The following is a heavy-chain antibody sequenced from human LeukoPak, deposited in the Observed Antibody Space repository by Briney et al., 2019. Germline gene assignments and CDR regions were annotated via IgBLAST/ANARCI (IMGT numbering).Heavy chain of an antibody. V-gene: IGHV4-34*01. Sequence: PSETLSLTCAVYGGSFSGYYWSWIRQPPGKGLEWIGETNHSGSTNYSPSLKSRVPISVDTSKNQFSLKLSSVTAADTAVYYCARGRSLRFLEWAPYYYYGMDVWGQGTTVTVSS. J-gene: IGHJ6*02. CDR3: ARGRSLRFLEWAPYYYYGMDV. D-gene: IGHD3-3*01. CDR1: GGSFSGYY. CDR2: TNHSGST.